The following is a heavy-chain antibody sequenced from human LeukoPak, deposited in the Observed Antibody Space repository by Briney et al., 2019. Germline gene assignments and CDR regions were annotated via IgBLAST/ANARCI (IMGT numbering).Heavy chain of an antibody. J-gene: IGHJ4*02. V-gene: IGHV1-2*02. Sequence: GASVKVSCKASGYTFTGYYMHWVRQAAGKGLEWMGWINPNSGGTNYAQKFQGRVTMTRDTSISTAYMELSRLRSDDTAVYYCARVSSGYSYGHFDYWGQGTLVTVSS. CDR1: GYTFTGYY. CDR2: INPNSGGT. CDR3: ARVSSGYSYGHFDY. D-gene: IGHD5-18*01.